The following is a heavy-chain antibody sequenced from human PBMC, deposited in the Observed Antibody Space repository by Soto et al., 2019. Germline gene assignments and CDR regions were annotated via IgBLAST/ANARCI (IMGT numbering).Heavy chain of an antibody. D-gene: IGHD3-10*01. Sequence: SETLSLTCTVSGDSLSSSNYFWGWVRQPPGKGLEWIGCMYYSGSTYYNPSLKSRITMSVDTSRNQFSLKVRSVTAADTAVYYCARAFRLTMAKGYFDYWGPGALVTVSS. J-gene: IGHJ4*02. CDR2: MYYSGST. V-gene: IGHV4-39*07. CDR3: ARAFRLTMAKGYFDY. CDR1: GDSLSSSNYF.